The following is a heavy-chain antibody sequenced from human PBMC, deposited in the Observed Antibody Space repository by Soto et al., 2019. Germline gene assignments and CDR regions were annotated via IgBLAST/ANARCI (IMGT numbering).Heavy chain of an antibody. CDR3: ARADYYGMDV. CDR2: INPSGGNT. Sequence: QVQLVQSGAEVKKPGASVKVSCKASGYTFTSYYMHWVRQAPGQGLEWMGIINPSGGNTSYAQKFPGGVTMTRDTSTSTVYMELSSLRSEDTAVYYCARADYYGMDVWGQGTTVTVSS. CDR1: GYTFTSYY. J-gene: IGHJ6*02. V-gene: IGHV1-46*01.